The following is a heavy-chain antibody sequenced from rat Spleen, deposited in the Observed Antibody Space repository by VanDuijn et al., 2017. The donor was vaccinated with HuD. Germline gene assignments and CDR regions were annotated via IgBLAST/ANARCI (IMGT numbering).Heavy chain of an antibody. CDR2: ISPSGGCT. V-gene: IGHV5-25*01. CDR1: GFTFSNDD. CDR3: ARAYLTTHY. J-gene: IGHJ2*01. D-gene: IGHD1-11*01. Sequence: EVQLVESGGGLVQPGRSLKLSCAASGFTFSNDDMAWVRQAPTKGLEWVASISPSGGCTYYRDSVKGRFTVSRDNAKSTLYLQMDSLRSEDTATYYWARAYLTTHYWGQGVMVTVSS.